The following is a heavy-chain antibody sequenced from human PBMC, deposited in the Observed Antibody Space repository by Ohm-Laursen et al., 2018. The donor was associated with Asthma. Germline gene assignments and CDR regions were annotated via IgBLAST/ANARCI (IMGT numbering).Heavy chain of an antibody. CDR3: ARDFETGVRGALINYYYYGMDV. CDR2: IIPIFGTA. Sequence: SVKVSCKASGGTFSSYAISWVRQAPGQGLEWMGGIIPIFGTANYAQKFQGRVTITADESTSTAYMELSSLRSEDTAVYYCARDFETGVRGALINYYYYGMDVWGQGTTVTVSS. D-gene: IGHD3-10*01. V-gene: IGHV1-69*13. CDR1: GGTFSSYA. J-gene: IGHJ6*02.